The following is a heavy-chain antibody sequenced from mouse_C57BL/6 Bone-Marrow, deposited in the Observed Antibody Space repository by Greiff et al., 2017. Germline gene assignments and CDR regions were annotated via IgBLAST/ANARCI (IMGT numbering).Heavy chain of an antibody. V-gene: IGHV1-26*01. CDR1: GYTFTDYY. J-gene: IGHJ3*01. CDR2: INPNNGGT. D-gene: IGHD2-3*01. Sequence: EVQLQQSGPELVKPGASVKISCKASGYTFTDYYMNWVKQSHGKSLEWIGDINPNNGGTSYNQKFKGTATLTVDKSSSTAYMELRSLTSEDSAVYYWARFGYYVWFAYWGQGTLVTVSA. CDR3: ARFGYYVWFAY.